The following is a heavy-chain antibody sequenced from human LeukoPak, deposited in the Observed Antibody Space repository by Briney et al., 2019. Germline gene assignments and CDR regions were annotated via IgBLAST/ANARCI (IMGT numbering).Heavy chain of an antibody. V-gene: IGHV3-64D*06. J-gene: IGHJ1*01. Sequence: PGGSLRLSCSASGFTFSSYAMHWVRQAPGKGLEYVSAISSNGGSTYYADSVKGRFTISRDNSKNTLYLQMSSLRAEDTAVYYCVEGDYGDYLYFQHWGQGTLVTVSS. CDR3: VEGDYGDYLYFQH. CDR1: GFTFSSYA. CDR2: ISSNGGST. D-gene: IGHD4-17*01.